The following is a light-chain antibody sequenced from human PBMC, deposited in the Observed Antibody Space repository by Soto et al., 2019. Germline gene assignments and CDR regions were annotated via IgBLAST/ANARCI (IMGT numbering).Light chain of an antibody. CDR2: EVS. CDR3: TSYSRYRVLV. CDR1: SCDIGGYKY. Sequence: QSVLTQPASVSGSLGQSITISCTGTSCDIGGYKYVSWYQQHPGKAPKLIIFEVSNRPSGVSDRFSGSNSGNTASLTISGLQAEDEADYYCTSYSRYRVLVFGGGTKVTVL. J-gene: IGLJ3*02. V-gene: IGLV2-14*01.